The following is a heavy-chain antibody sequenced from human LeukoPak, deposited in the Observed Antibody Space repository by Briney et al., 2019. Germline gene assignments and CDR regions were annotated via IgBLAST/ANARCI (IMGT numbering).Heavy chain of an antibody. Sequence: PGGSLRLSCAASRFTVTSYYMSWVRQAPGKGLEWVSVIYNGDNTNYADSVKDRFTISRDNSQNTLFLQMNSLRAEDTAVYFCARASQWLAFDSWGQGTLVTVSS. CDR3: ARASQWLAFDS. CDR2: IYNGDNT. J-gene: IGHJ4*02. CDR1: RFTVTSYY. V-gene: IGHV3-66*01. D-gene: IGHD6-19*01.